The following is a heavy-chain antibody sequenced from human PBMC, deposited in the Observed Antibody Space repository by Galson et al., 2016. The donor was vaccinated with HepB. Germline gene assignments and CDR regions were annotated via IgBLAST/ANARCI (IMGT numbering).Heavy chain of an antibody. J-gene: IGHJ4*02. V-gene: IGHV3-23*01. CDR2: ISSSGDST. Sequence: SLRLSCAASGFTFINYAMSWVRQAPGKGLEWVSGISSSGDSTYYADSVKSRVAISRDNSKDTLYLEMNSLRDGDTAFYYCAKDTAPGHTYGYFDYWGQGTLVTVSS. D-gene: IGHD1-14*01. CDR1: GFTFINYA. CDR3: AKDTAPGHTYGYFDY.